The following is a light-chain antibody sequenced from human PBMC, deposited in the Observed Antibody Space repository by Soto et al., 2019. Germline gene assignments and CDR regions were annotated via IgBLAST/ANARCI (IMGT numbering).Light chain of an antibody. CDR1: SSNIGSNY. CDR3: AAWDDSLSGLWV. CDR2: RNN. V-gene: IGLV1-47*01. J-gene: IGLJ3*02. Sequence: QSVLTQPPSASGTSGQRVTISCSGSSSNIGSNYVYWYQQLPGTAPKLLIYRNNQRPSGVPDRFSGSKSGTSASLAISGLRSEDEADYYCAAWDDSLSGLWVFGGGTKVTVL.